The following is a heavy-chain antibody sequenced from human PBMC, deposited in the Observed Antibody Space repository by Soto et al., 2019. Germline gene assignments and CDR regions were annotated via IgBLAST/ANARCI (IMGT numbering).Heavy chain of an antibody. CDR2: ITSGGTT. Sequence: PGGSLRLGCTASGFTFRSYEMTWVRQAPGKGLEWISYITSGGTTYYADSAKGRFTISRDNAKNSLYLHLNSLTAEDTAIYYCARVLYATWSSFDYWGQGTLVTVS. V-gene: IGHV3-48*03. D-gene: IGHD1-26*01. CDR3: ARVLYATWSSFDY. J-gene: IGHJ4*02. CDR1: GFTFRSYE.